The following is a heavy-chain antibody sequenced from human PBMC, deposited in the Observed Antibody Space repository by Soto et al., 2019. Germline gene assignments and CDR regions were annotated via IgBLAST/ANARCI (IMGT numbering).Heavy chain of an antibody. CDR2: IYYSGST. Sequence: SETLSLTCTVSGGSISSGGYYWSWIRQHPGKGLEWIGYIYYSGSTYYNPSLKSRVTISVDTSKNQFSLKLSSVTAADTAVYYCARVRPDYYDSSGYWIDYWGQGTLVTVSS. J-gene: IGHJ4*02. CDR3: ARVRPDYYDSSGYWIDY. D-gene: IGHD3-22*01. CDR1: GGSISSGGYY. V-gene: IGHV4-31*03.